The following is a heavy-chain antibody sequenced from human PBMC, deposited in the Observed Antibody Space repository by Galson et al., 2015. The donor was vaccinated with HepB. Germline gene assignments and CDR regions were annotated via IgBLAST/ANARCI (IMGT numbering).Heavy chain of an antibody. Sequence: SVKVSCKASGGTFSSYAISWVRQAPGQGLEWMGGIIPILGIANYAQRFQGRVTITADKSTSTAYMELSSLRSEDTAVYYCARDLRNYYDSSGYTSGFDYWGQGTLVTVSS. CDR3: ARDLRNYYDSSGYTSGFDY. CDR1: GGTFSSYA. V-gene: IGHV1-69*10. D-gene: IGHD3-22*01. CDR2: IIPILGIA. J-gene: IGHJ4*02.